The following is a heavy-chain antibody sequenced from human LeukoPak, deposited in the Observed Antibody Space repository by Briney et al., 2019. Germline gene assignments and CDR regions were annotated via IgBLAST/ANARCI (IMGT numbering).Heavy chain of an antibody. J-gene: IGHJ4*02. V-gene: IGHV3-73*01. Sequence: GGSLRLSCAASGFTFSGSAMHWVRQASGKGLEWVGRIRSKANSYATAYAASVKGRFTISRDDSKNTAYLQMNSLKTEDTAVYYCTRREDLRFLESWFLDYWGQGTLVTVSS. CDR3: TRREDLRFLESWFLDY. D-gene: IGHD3-3*01. CDR2: IRSKANSYAT. CDR1: GFTFSGSA.